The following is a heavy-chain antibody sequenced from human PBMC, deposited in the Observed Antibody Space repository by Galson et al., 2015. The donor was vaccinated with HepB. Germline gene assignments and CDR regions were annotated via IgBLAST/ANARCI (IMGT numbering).Heavy chain of an antibody. J-gene: IGHJ5*02. D-gene: IGHD3-10*01. CDR2: TYYRSKWYN. CDR1: GDSVSSNSAA. CDR3: ARAPSGGWFGATNWFDP. Sequence: CAISGDSVSSNSAAWNWIRQSPSRGLEWLGRTYYRSKWYNDYAVSAKSRITINPDTSKNQFSLQLNSVTPEDTAVYYCARAPSGGWFGATNWFDPWGQGTLVTVSS. V-gene: IGHV6-1*01.